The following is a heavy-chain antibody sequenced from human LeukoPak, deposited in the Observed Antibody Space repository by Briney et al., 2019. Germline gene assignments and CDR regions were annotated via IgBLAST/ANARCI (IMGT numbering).Heavy chain of an antibody. CDR1: GFTFDDYA. CDR2: ISWNSGSI. J-gene: IGHJ4*02. CDR3: AKDKERGYSYGSYYFDY. V-gene: IGHV3-9*01. D-gene: IGHD5-18*01. Sequence: PGRSLRLSCAASGFTFDDYAMHWVRQAPGKGLEWVSGISWNSGSIGYADSVKGRFTISRDNAKNSLCLQMNSLRAEDTALYYCAKDKERGYSYGSYYFDYWGQGTLVTVSS.